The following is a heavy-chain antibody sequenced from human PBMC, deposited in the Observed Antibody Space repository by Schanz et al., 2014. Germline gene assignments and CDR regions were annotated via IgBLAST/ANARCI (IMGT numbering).Heavy chain of an antibody. V-gene: IGHV3-33*06. J-gene: IGHJ4*02. D-gene: IGHD3-10*01. Sequence: VQLVESGGGLVQPGGSLKLSCAASGLIFSNYVMSWVRQAPGKGLEWVAILWHDGSKKYYADSVKGRFTISRDNSKNTLYLQMNSLRPEDTAVYYCAKYRGYYRVSGSYRELEYWGQGTLVTVSS. CDR1: GLIFSNYV. CDR2: LWHDGSKK. CDR3: AKYRGYYRVSGSYRELEY.